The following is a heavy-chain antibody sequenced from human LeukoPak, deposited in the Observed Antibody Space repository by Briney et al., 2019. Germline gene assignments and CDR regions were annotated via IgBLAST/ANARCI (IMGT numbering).Heavy chain of an antibody. Sequence: GGSLRLSCVASGFTFSSCWMSWVRQAPGKGLEWVGRIKSKTDGGNTDYAAPVKGRFTISRDDSKNTLHLQMISLKTEDTALYYCTPIIPGYWGQGTLVTVSS. D-gene: IGHD2-21*01. CDR2: IKSKTDGGNT. V-gene: IGHV3-15*01. CDR1: GFTFSSCW. J-gene: IGHJ4*02. CDR3: TPIIPGY.